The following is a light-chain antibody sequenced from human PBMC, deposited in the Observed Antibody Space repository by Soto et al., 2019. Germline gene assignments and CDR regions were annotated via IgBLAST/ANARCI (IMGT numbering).Light chain of an antibody. Sequence: QSVLTQPPSVSGAPGQRVTISCTGSSSNIGAGYDVHWYQQLPGTAPKLLIYGNSNRPSGAPDRFSGSKSGTPASLAITGREGGDEADYCCQSYDSSLRGYVFGAGTKFTVL. V-gene: IGLV1-40*01. CDR1: SSNIGAGYD. CDR3: QSYDSSLRGYV. CDR2: GNS. J-gene: IGLJ1*01.